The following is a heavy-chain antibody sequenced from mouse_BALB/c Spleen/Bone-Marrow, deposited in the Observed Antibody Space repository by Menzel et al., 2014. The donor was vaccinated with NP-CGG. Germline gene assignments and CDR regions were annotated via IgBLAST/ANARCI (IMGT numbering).Heavy chain of an antibody. V-gene: IGHV2-6-7*01. CDR3: ARDSFLITRALDY. Sequence: VQLQQSGPGLVTPSPSLSISCNVSGFSLTGYGVNWVRQPPGKGLEWLGLIWGDGSTDYNSALKSRLSSSKDNSKSQVFVKRNSLQTDDTASYYCARDSFLITRALDYWGQGTSVTVSS. J-gene: IGHJ4*01. D-gene: IGHD2-4*01. CDR2: IWGDGST. CDR1: GFSLTGYG.